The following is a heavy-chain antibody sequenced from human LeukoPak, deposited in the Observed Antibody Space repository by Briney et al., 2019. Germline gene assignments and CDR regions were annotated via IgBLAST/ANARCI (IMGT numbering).Heavy chain of an antibody. CDR1: GYTFTGYH. CDR2: INPNSGDT. Sequence: ASVKVSCKASGYTFTGYHMHWVRQAPGQGLEWLGRINPNSGDTNYAQKFQGRVTMTRDTSISTAYVELSRLRSDDTAVYYCARDYCSSTSCLFDYWGQGTLVTVSS. CDR3: ARDYCSSTSCLFDY. D-gene: IGHD2-2*01. V-gene: IGHV1-2*06. J-gene: IGHJ4*02.